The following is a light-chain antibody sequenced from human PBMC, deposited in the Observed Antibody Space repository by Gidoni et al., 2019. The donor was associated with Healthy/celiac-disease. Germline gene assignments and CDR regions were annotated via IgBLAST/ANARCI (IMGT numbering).Light chain of an antibody. CDR3: QQYGSSPPNT. J-gene: IGKJ5*01. Sequence: EIALTQSPGTLSLSPGERATLSYRASQSVSSSYLAWYQQNPGQAPRLLIYGASSRATGIPDRFSGSGSGTDFTLTISRLEPEDFAVYYCQQYGSSPPNTFGQGTRLEIK. V-gene: IGKV3-20*01. CDR1: QSVSSSY. CDR2: GAS.